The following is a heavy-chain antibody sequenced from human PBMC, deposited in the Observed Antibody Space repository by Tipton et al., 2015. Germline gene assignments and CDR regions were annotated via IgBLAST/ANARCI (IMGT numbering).Heavy chain of an antibody. V-gene: IGHV4-59*01. J-gene: IGHJ4*02. CDR3: AKDTPGGSGDLDY. CDR1: DGSISSYY. Sequence: TLSLTCTVSDGSISSYYWSWIRQPPGKGLEWIGYIYYRGSTNYNPSLKSRVTISVDTSKNQFSLKLSSVTAADTALYYCAKDTPGGSGDLDYWGQGTLVTVSS. CDR2: IYYRGST. D-gene: IGHD3-16*01.